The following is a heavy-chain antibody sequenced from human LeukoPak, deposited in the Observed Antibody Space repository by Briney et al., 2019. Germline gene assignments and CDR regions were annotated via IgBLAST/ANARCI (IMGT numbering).Heavy chain of an antibody. D-gene: IGHD3-3*01. CDR1: GYSFPNYW. Sequence: GESLKISCKGSGYSFPNYWIAWVRQMPGKGLEWMGIIYPRDSDTRYSPSLQGQVTISADKSITTAYLQWSSLKASDTGIYYCARAQVFGVVIPTSFDPWGQGTLVTVSS. CDR3: ARAQVFGVVIPTSFDP. J-gene: IGHJ5*02. CDR2: IYPRDSDT. V-gene: IGHV5-51*01.